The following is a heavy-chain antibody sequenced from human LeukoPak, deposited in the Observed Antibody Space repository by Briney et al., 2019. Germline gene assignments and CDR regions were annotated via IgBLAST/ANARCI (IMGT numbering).Heavy chain of an antibody. J-gene: IGHJ4*02. CDR2: ISGSGGST. D-gene: IGHD3-22*01. CDR1: GFTFSSYS. V-gene: IGHV3-23*01. Sequence: PGGSLRLSCAASGFTFSSYSMNWVRQAPGKGLEWVSAISGSGGSTYYADSVKGRFTISRDNSKNTLYLQMNSLRAEDTAVYYCAKDLSMIVGYWGQGTLVTVSS. CDR3: AKDLSMIVGY.